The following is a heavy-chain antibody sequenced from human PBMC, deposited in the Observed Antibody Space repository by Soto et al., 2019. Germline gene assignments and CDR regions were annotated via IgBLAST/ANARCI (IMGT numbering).Heavy chain of an antibody. CDR3: ARGRGYYDSSGYHKPGDFDY. V-gene: IGHV4-31*03. CDR2: IYYSGST. J-gene: IGHJ4*02. D-gene: IGHD3-22*01. CDR1: GGSISSGGYY. Sequence: QVQLQESGPGLVKPSQTLSLTCTVSGGSISSGGYYWSWIRQHPGKGLEWIGYIYYSGSTYYNPSLKSRVTISVDTSKNQFSLKLSSLTAADTAVYYCARGRGYYDSSGYHKPGDFDYWGQGTLVTVSS.